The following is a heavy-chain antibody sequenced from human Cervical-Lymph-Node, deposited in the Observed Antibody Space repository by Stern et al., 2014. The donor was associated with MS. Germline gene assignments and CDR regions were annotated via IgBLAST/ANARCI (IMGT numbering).Heavy chain of an antibody. Sequence: VQLVESGAEVKKPGSSVKVSCKASGGTFSNYAISWVRQAPGQGLEWMGWFLPIFGTANYAQKFQGRVTITANESTSTPYMELSSLRSEDTAVYYCASLSGRIAVASVDYWGQGTLVTVSS. D-gene: IGHD6-19*01. J-gene: IGHJ4*02. CDR3: ASLSGRIAVASVDY. CDR1: GGTFSNYA. V-gene: IGHV1-69*01. CDR2: FLPIFGTA.